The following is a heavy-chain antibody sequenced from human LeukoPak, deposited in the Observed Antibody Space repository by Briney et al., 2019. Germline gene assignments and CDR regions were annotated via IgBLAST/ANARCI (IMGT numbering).Heavy chain of an antibody. D-gene: IGHD2-2*01. V-gene: IGHV4-34*01. CDR2: INHSGST. J-gene: IGHJ4*02. CDR1: GGSFSGYY. CDR3: ARGIPGSVVVPAALYYFDY. Sequence: PSETLSPTCAVYGGSFSGYYWSWIRQPPGKGLEWIGEINHSGSTNYNPSLKSRVTISVDTSKNQFSLKLSSVTAPDTAVYYFARGIPGSVVVPAALYYFDYWGQGTLVTVSS.